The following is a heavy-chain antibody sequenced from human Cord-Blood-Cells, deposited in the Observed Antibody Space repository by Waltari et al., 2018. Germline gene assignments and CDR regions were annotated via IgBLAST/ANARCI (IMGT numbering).Heavy chain of an antibody. V-gene: IGHV3-53*01. CDR1: GFPHSAHY. Sequence: EVQRVESGGGLIQPGGSLRLSYAAPGFPHSAHYMPLVRQAPGKGLEWVSVIYSGGSTYYADSVKGRFTISRDNSKNTLYLQMNSLRAEDTAVYYCARGPYGGYDYDYWGQGTLVTVSS. D-gene: IGHD5-12*01. CDR2: IYSGGST. CDR3: ARGPYGGYDYDY. J-gene: IGHJ4*02.